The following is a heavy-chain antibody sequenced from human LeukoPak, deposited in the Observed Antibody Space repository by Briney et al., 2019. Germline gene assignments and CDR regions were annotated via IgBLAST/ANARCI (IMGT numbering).Heavy chain of an antibody. CDR3: ARDQYNVIDS. J-gene: IGHJ4*02. CDR2: FDPEDGET. CDR1: GYTLTELS. Sequence: ASVKVSCKVYGYTLTELSMHWVRQAPGKGLEWMGGFDPEDGETIYAQKFQGRVTITRDTFASTSYMELSSLRSEDTAVYYCARDQYNVIDSWGRGTLVTVSS. V-gene: IGHV1-24*01. D-gene: IGHD1-14*01.